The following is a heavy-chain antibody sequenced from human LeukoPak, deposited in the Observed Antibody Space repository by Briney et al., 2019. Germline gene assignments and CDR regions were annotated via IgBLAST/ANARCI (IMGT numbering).Heavy chain of an antibody. Sequence: ASVKVSCKVSGYTLTELSMHWVRQAPGKGLEWMGGFDPEDGETIYAQKFQGRVTMTEDTSTDTAYMELSSLRPEDTAVYYCATAIEYSGSEYFYGMDVWGQGTTVTVSS. V-gene: IGHV1-24*01. CDR1: GYTLTELS. J-gene: IGHJ6*02. CDR3: ATAIEYSGSEYFYGMDV. D-gene: IGHD1-26*01. CDR2: FDPEDGET.